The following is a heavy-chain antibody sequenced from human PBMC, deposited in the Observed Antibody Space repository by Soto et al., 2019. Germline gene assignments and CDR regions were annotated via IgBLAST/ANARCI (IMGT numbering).Heavy chain of an antibody. V-gene: IGHV1-69*02. CDR1: GGTFSSYT. D-gene: IGHD2-2*01. Sequence: SVKVSCKASGGTFSSYTISWVRQAPGQGLEWMGRIIPILGIANYAQKFQGRVTITADKSTSTAYMELSSLRSEGTAGYYCVRRSASTNYYYYGMDVWGQGTTVTVSS. J-gene: IGHJ6*02. CDR3: VRRSASTNYYYYGMDV. CDR2: IIPILGIA.